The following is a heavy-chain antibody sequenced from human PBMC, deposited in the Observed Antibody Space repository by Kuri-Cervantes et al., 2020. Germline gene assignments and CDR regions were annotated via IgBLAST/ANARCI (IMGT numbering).Heavy chain of an antibody. CDR3: AREKDSGSYPFDY. CDR1: GFTFSSYW. CDR2: INSDGSST. Sequence: LSLTCAASGFTFSSYWMHWVRQAPGKGLVWVSRINSDGSSTSYADSVKGRFTISRDNAKNTLYLQMNSLRAEDTAVYYCAREKDSGSYPFDYWGQGTLVTVSS. J-gene: IGHJ4*02. V-gene: IGHV3-74*01. D-gene: IGHD1-26*01.